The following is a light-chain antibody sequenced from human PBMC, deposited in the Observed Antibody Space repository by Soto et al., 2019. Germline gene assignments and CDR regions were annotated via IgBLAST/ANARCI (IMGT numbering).Light chain of an antibody. Sequence: QSVLTQPPSASGTPGQRVTISCSGGSSNIEINAVSWYQQFPGTAPKLLIYFSDQRPSWVPARFSGSRSGTSASLAISGLQSEDEADYYCAAWDDNLNGEVFGGGTQLTVL. V-gene: IGLV1-44*01. CDR3: AAWDDNLNGEV. J-gene: IGLJ2*01. CDR1: SSNIEINA. CDR2: FSD.